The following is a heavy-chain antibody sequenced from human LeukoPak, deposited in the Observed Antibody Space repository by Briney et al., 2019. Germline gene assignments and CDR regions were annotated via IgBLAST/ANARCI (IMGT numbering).Heavy chain of an antibody. CDR1: GYTFTSYD. CDR3: ARVGYYYDSSGYSSDAFDI. V-gene: IGHV1-18*01. Sequence: ASVKVSCKASGYTFTSYDINWVRQATGQGLEWMGWISAYNGNTDYAQKLQGRVTMTTDTSTSTAYMELRSLRSDDTAVYYCARVGYYYDSSGYSSDAFDIWGQGTMVTVSS. J-gene: IGHJ3*02. CDR2: ISAYNGNT. D-gene: IGHD3-22*01.